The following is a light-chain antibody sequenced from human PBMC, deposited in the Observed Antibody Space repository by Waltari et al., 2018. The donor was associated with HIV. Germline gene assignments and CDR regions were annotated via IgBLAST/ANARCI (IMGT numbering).Light chain of an antibody. V-gene: IGKV1-NL1*01. CDR3: QQYYGVPLT. CDR1: QDISKA. Sequence: DIQMTQSPFSLSASIWDTRSIPCRASQDISKAVSWFQQQPGKVPKLLVHGAFILQRGVPSRFSGSGSGTHYTLTISGLQAEDFATYFCQQYYGVPLTFGGGTRVDI. J-gene: IGKJ4*01. CDR2: GAF.